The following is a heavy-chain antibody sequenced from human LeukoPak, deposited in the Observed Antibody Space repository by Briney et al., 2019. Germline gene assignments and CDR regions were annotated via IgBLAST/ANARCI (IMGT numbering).Heavy chain of an antibody. J-gene: IGHJ4*02. CDR1: GGSISSSSYY. CDR3: ARCLTMVRGVIRPPDY. V-gene: IGHV4-39*01. CDR2: IYYSGST. D-gene: IGHD3-10*01. Sequence: PSETLSLTCTVSGGSISSSSYYWGWIRQPPGKGLEWIGSIYYSGSTYYNPSLKSRFTISVDTSKNQFSLKLSSVTAADTAVYYCARCLTMVRGVIRPPDYWGQGTLVTVSS.